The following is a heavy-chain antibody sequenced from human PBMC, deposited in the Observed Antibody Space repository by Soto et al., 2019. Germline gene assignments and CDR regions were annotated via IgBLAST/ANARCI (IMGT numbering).Heavy chain of an antibody. D-gene: IGHD1-20*01. Sequence: KPSETLSLTCTVSGGSISSGGYYWSWIRQHPGKGLEWIGYIYYSGSTYYNPSLKSRVTISVDTSKNQFSLKLSSVTAADTAVYYCARMTRNNPLSYYYGMDVWGQGTTVTVSS. CDR2: IYYSGST. V-gene: IGHV4-31*02. J-gene: IGHJ6*02. CDR1: GGSISSGGYY. CDR3: ARMTRNNPLSYYYGMDV.